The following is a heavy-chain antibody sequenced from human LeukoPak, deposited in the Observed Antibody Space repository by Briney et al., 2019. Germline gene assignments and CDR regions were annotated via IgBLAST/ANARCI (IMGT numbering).Heavy chain of an antibody. J-gene: IGHJ4*02. CDR2: ISWNSGSI. D-gene: IGHD5-12*01. V-gene: IGHV3-9*01. CDR1: GFTFDDYA. CDR3: APGVDIVAPFDY. Sequence: PGRSLRLSCAASGFTFDDYAMHWVRQAPGKGLEWVSGISWNSGSIGYADSVKGRFTISRDNAKNSLYLQMDSLRAEDTALYYCAPGVDIVAPFDYWGQGTLVTVSS.